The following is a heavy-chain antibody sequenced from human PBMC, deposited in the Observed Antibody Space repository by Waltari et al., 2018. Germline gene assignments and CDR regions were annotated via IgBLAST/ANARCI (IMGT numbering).Heavy chain of an antibody. CDR1: GFTFRRHW. CDR3: ARDMGIYTNYAAY. Sequence: EVQLVESGGGLVQPGGSLRLSCVASGFTFRRHWLSWLRQAPGKVVEWVANINEDESETFYADSVKGRFTISRDNAKNSLYLQMNSLRVEDTAYYYCARDMGIYTNYAAYWGQGTLVTVSS. D-gene: IGHD4-4*01. J-gene: IGHJ4*02. CDR2: INEDESET. V-gene: IGHV3-7*01.